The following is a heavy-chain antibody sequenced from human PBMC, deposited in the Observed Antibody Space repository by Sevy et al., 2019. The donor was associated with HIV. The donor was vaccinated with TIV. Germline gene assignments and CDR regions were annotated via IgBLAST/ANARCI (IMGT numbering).Heavy chain of an antibody. J-gene: IGHJ6*01. D-gene: IGHD3-22*01. CDR2: IKSKSDGGTT. CDR3: VTHPSLSFAMMVVAGRGMDF. V-gene: IGHV3-15*01. Sequence: GGSLRLSCVASGFTFSDPWMSWVRQPPGKGLEWVGRIKSKSDGGTTDYAAPVKGRFTISRDDSKNTLYLQMNSLKTDDTAVYYCVTHPSLSFAMMVVAGRGMDFWGQGTTVTVSS. CDR1: GFTFSDPW.